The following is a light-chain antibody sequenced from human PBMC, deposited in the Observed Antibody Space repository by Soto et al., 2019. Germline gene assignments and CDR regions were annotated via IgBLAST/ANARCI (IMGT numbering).Light chain of an antibody. V-gene: IGKV1-5*03. CDR2: EAS. Sequence: TQSPGTLSASVGDSVTITCRASQSISNWLAWYQLKPGKAPKLLSHEASNLQSGVPSTFSSSGSGTDFTLTITSLQPEDFATYYCQQYKSYWTVGEGTRVELK. CDR1: QSISNW. J-gene: IGKJ2*01. CDR3: QQYKSYWT.